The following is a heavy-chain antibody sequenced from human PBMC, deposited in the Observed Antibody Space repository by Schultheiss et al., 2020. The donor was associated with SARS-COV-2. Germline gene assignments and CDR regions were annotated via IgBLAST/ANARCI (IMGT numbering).Heavy chain of an antibody. CDR1: GFNFSGYE. J-gene: IGHJ6*02. CDR2: ISSSGSTI. V-gene: IGHV3-48*03. Sequence: GGSLRLSCADSGFNFSGYEMNWVRQAPGKGLEWVSYISSSGSTIYYADSVKGRFTISRDNAKNSLYLQMNSLRAEDTAVYYCARAAAGTYYYYGMDVWGQGTTVTVSS. D-gene: IGHD6-13*01. CDR3: ARAAAGTYYYYGMDV.